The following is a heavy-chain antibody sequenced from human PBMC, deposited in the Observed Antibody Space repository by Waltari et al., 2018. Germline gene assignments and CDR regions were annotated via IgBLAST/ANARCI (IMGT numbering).Heavy chain of an antibody. V-gene: IGHV4-38-2*02. D-gene: IGHD6-19*01. CDR2: IYHSGST. Sequence: QVQLQESGPGLVKPSETLSLTCTVSGGSISSGYYWGWIRQPPGKGLEWIGSIYHSGSTYYNPSLKSRVTISVDTSKNQFSLKLSSVTAADTAVYYCARTSGWYGNWFDPWGQGTLVTVSS. CDR3: ARTSGWYGNWFDP. J-gene: IGHJ5*02. CDR1: GGSISSGYY.